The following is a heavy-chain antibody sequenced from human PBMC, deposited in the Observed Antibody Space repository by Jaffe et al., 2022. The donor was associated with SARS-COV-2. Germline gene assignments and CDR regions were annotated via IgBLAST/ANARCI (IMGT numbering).Heavy chain of an antibody. CDR2: IYHSGST. V-gene: IGHV4-30-2*01. CDR3: ARVLGVIDNALFDY. J-gene: IGHJ4*02. Sequence: QLQLQESGSGLVKPSQTLSLTCAVSGGSISSGGYSWSWIRQPPGKGLEWIGYIYHSGSTYYNPSLKSRVTISVDRSKNQFSLKLSSVTAADTAVYYCARVLGVIDNALFDYWGQGTLVTVSS. CDR1: GGSISSGGYS. D-gene: IGHD3-16*02.